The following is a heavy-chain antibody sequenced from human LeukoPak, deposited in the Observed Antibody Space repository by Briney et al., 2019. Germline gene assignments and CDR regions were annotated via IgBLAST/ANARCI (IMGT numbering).Heavy chain of an antibody. CDR2: IYYSGST. D-gene: IGHD4-11*01. J-gene: IGHJ4*02. V-gene: IGHV4-59*08. CDR1: GGSISSYY. CDR3: ARHGDYPHFDY. Sequence: SETLSLTCTVSGGSISSYYWSWIRQPPGKGLEWIGYIYYSGSTNYNPSLKSRVTISVDTSKNQFSLKLSSVTAADTAVYYCARHGDYPHFDYWGQGTLVTVSS.